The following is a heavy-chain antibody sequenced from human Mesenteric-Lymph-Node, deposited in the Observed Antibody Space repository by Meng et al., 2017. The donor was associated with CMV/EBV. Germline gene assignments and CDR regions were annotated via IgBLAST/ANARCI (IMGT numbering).Heavy chain of an antibody. CDR1: GFSLSTSRVG. Sequence: SGPTLVKPTQTLTLTCTFSGFSLSTSRVGVGWIRQPPGKALEWLALIYWNDDKRYSPSLKSRLTITKDTSKNQVVLTMTNMDPVDTATYYCAHRLRDYSSYYFDYWGQGTLVTVSS. V-gene: IGHV2-5*01. D-gene: IGHD4-11*01. CDR2: IYWNDDK. CDR3: AHRLRDYSSYYFDY. J-gene: IGHJ4*02.